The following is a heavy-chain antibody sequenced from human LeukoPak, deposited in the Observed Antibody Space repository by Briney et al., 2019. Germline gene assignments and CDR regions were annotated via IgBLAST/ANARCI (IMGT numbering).Heavy chain of an antibody. CDR1: GFSFSGYG. CDR2: TRYDGRDK. V-gene: IGHV3-30*02. Sequence: PGGSLRLSCAAFGFSFSGYGMHWVRQAPGKGLEWVAFTRYDGRDKYYADFVKGRFTISRDNSKNTLYLQMNSLRADDTAVYYCAKDLEITMVRGALHYWGQGTLVTVSS. CDR3: AKDLEITMVRGALHY. J-gene: IGHJ4*02. D-gene: IGHD3-10*01.